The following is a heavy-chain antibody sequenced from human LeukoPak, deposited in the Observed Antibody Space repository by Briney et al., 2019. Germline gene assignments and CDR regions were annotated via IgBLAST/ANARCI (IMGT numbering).Heavy chain of an antibody. J-gene: IGHJ4*02. Sequence: SVKVSCKASGGTFSSYAISWVRQAPGQGLEWMGGIIPIFGTANYAQKFQGRVTITADESTSTAYMELSSLRSEDTAVYYCARVPRAVVVAAHFDYWGQGTLVTVSS. CDR3: ARVPRAVVVAAHFDY. CDR2: IIPIFGTA. D-gene: IGHD2-15*01. CDR1: GGTFSSYA. V-gene: IGHV1-69*13.